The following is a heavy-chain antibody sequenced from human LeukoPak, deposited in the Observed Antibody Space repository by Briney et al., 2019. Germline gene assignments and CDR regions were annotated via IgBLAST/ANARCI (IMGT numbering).Heavy chain of an antibody. CDR2: ISPNGDTI. J-gene: IGHJ4*02. D-gene: IGHD3-10*01. CDR1: GFTFSSIS. V-gene: IGHV3-21*06. CDR3: TRDLPVPSLVRGIIIYGLIDY. Sequence: PGGSLRLSCEGSGFTFSSISMNWVRQAPGKGLEWVSSISPNGDTIYHADSVKGRFTTSRDNAKSLLYLEMNSLRVEDTAAYYCTRDLPVPSLVRGIIIYGLIDYWGQGTLVTVSS.